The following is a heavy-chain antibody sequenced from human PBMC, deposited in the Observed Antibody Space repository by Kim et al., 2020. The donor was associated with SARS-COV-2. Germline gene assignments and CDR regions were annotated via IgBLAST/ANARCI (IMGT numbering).Heavy chain of an antibody. CDR3: ARDSDFFALPDWGDYFDY. CDR2: ISSSSNII. Sequence: GGSLRLSCGASGFTFSSYAMNWVRQAPGKGLEWISYISSSSNIIYYAESVKGRFTISRDNAKNSLFLQMNSLRDEDTAVYFCARDSDFFALPDWGDYFDYWGQGILVTVSS. J-gene: IGHJ4*02. D-gene: IGHD3-16*01. V-gene: IGHV3-48*02. CDR1: GFTFSSYA.